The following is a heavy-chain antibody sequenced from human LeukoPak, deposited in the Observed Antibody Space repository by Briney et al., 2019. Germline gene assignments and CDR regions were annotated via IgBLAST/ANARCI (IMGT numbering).Heavy chain of an antibody. D-gene: IGHD2-21*02. V-gene: IGHV3-74*01. CDR3: ARDVGGDCGEYWFDP. J-gene: IGHJ5*02. Sequence: GGSLRLSCAASGFTFSSYWMHWVRQAPGKGLVWVSRINSDGSSTSYADSVKGRFTISRDNAKNTLHLQMNSLRAEDAAVYYCARDVGGDCGEYWFDPWGQGTLVTVSS. CDR2: INSDGSST. CDR1: GFTFSSYW.